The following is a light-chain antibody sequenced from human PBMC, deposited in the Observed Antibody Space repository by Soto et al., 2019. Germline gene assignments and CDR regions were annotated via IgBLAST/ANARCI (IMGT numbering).Light chain of an antibody. CDR1: QSISSRY. CDR3: HHYDDSPPFT. V-gene: IGKV3-20*01. J-gene: IGKJ3*01. Sequence: ELVLTQSPGTLSLSPGERATLSCRASQSISSRYLAWYQQTPGRAPRLLIYGASSRATGIPDRFSGSASGTDFTLTITRLEPEDFAVYYCHHYDDSPPFTFGPGTKV. CDR2: GAS.